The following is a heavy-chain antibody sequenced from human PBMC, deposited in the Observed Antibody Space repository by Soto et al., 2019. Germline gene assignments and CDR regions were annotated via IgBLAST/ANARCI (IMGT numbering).Heavy chain of an antibody. CDR3: ARAPDCGEGSCYRHFDL. CDR2: ISGSGDVI. J-gene: IGHJ4*02. CDR1: AFKFSDYY. Sequence: QVQLVESGGCLVKPGGSLRLSCAASAFKFSDYYMSWVRQAPGKGLEWVSYISGSGDVIYYADSVKGRFTISRDNDKKSVHLQMDTLRAEDTALYYCARAPDCGEGSCYRHFDLWGQGTRAAVSS. V-gene: IGHV3-11*01. D-gene: IGHD2-15*01.